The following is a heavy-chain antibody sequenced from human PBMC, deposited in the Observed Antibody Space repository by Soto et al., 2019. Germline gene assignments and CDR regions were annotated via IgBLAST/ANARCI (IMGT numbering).Heavy chain of an antibody. CDR1: RGSFSGYY. V-gene: IGHV4-34*01. Sequence: SDTLSLTCSIYRGSFSGYYWSWIRQPPGKGLEWIGEISQSGNTNYSPSLKSRVSISIDTSKKQFSLNLASVSAADTAVYYCARAPKVSGSSQTRPDFWGQGTLVTVPS. CDR3: ARAPKVSGSSQTRPDF. CDR2: ISQSGNT. D-gene: IGHD6-6*01. J-gene: IGHJ4*02.